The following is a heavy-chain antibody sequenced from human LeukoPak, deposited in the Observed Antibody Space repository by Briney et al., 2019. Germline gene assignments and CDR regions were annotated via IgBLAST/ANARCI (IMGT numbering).Heavy chain of an antibody. CDR2: INHSGST. Sequence: SETLSLTCAVYGGSFSGYYWSWIRQPPGKGLEWIGEINHSGSTNYNPSLKSRVTISVDTSKNQFSLKLSSVTAADTAVYYCASFLALNPFIAWSQGTMVTVSS. D-gene: IGHD6-13*01. CDR1: GGSFSGYY. CDR3: ASFLALNPFIA. J-gene: IGHJ3*01. V-gene: IGHV4-34*01.